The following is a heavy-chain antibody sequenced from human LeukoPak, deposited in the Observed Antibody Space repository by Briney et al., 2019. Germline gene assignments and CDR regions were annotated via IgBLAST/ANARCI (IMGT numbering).Heavy chain of an antibody. CDR3: AKVRSGSANWALRIFDN. CDR2: ISPGGGTT. J-gene: IGHJ4*02. V-gene: IGHV3-23*01. D-gene: IGHD1-1*01. Sequence: GGSLKLSCAVSGFAFGSEAMSWVRQSPARELEWVASISPGGGTTYYADYVKGRFTISRDNSNNTLYVQMNSLRAEDTAVYYCAKVRSGSANWALRIFDNWGQGTLVTVSS. CDR1: GFAFGSEA.